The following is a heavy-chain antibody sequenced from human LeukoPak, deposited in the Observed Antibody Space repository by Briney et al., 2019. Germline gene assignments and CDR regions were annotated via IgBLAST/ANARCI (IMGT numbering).Heavy chain of an antibody. J-gene: IGHJ4*02. D-gene: IGHD3-3*01. CDR2: INHSGST. Sequence: SETLSLTCAVYGGSFSNYYWSWIRQPPGKELEWIGEINHSGSTNYNPSLKSRVTISVDTSKNQFSLKLSSVTAADTAVYYCARALRRLRLDYWGQGTLVTVSS. CDR1: GGSFSNYY. CDR3: ARALRRLRLDY. V-gene: IGHV4-34*01.